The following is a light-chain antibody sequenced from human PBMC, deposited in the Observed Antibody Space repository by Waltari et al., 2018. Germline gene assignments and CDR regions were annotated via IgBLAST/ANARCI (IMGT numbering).Light chain of an antibody. Sequence: DIQMTQSPPSVSVSVGDRVTISCRASQDVSTWLAWYQQKPGKAPNLLMYGASTLQSGVPLRFSGSGSGTDFTLTINGLQPEDFASYYCQQTDSFPLTFGGGTKVELK. V-gene: IGKV1-12*01. CDR2: GAS. CDR3: QQTDSFPLT. J-gene: IGKJ4*01. CDR1: QDVSTW.